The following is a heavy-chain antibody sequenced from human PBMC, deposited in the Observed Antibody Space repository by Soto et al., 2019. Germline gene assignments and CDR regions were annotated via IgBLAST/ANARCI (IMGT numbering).Heavy chain of an antibody. Sequence: GGSLRLSCAASGFTVSSKYMTWVRQAPGKGLEWVSINYSGGSTYFVDSVKGRFTISRDISKNTLFFQMNNLRAVDTGVYYCARSRTGMGIDYYFDYWGQGTLVTVSS. D-gene: IGHD3-9*01. CDR3: ARSRTGMGIDYYFDY. CDR1: GFTVSSKY. V-gene: IGHV3-66*01. J-gene: IGHJ4*02. CDR2: NYSGGST.